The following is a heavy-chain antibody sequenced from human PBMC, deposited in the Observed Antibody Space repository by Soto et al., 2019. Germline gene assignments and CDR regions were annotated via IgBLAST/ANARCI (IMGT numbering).Heavy chain of an antibody. CDR3: ARAPRYDFWSGYETDY. V-gene: IGHV3-30-3*01. J-gene: IGHJ4*02. D-gene: IGHD3-3*01. CDR2: ISYDGSNK. Sequence: GGSLRLSCAASGFTFSSYAMHWVRQAPGKGLEWVAVISYDGSNKYYADSVKGRFTISRDNSKNTLYLQMNSLRAEDTAVYYCARAPRYDFWSGYETDYWGQGTLVTVSS. CDR1: GFTFSSYA.